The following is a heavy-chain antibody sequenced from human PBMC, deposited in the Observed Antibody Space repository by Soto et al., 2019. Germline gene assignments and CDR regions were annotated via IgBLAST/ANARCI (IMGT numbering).Heavy chain of an antibody. V-gene: IGHV4-61*03. Sequence: WTWIRQPPGNGLEWIDHILHSGRTSDSSSLEGRATISIDTSRNHFSMSLISAAAADTAVYDCARVNLIEAGGGDATTSAFDVWGQGTIVTVSS. D-gene: IGHD1-7*01. CDR2: ILHSGRT. J-gene: IGHJ3*01. CDR3: ARVNLIEAGGGDATTSAFDV.